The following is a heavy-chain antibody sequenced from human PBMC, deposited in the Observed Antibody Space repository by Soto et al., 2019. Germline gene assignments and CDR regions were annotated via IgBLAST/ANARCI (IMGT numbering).Heavy chain of an antibody. V-gene: IGHV4-4*02. Sequence: SETLSLTCAVSGGSISSSNWWSWVRQPPGKGLEWIGEIYHSGSTNYNPSLKSRVTISVDKSKNQFSLKLSSVTAADTAVYYCAKGRQNSYGSGSYPDYGMDVWGQGTTVTVSS. J-gene: IGHJ6*02. CDR1: GGSISSSNW. D-gene: IGHD3-10*01. CDR3: AKGRQNSYGSGSYPDYGMDV. CDR2: IYHSGST.